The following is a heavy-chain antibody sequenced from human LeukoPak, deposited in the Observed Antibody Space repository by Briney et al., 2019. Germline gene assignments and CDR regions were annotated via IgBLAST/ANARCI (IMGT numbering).Heavy chain of an antibody. V-gene: IGHV1-69*13. CDR3: AMGGYYRVYFDY. D-gene: IGHD3-10*01. Sequence: SVKVSCKASGGTFSSYAISWVRQAPGQGLEWMGGIIPIFGTANYAQKLQGRVTITADESTSTAYMELSSLRSEDTAVYYCAMGGYYRVYFDYWGQGTLVTVSS. J-gene: IGHJ4*02. CDR2: IIPIFGTA. CDR1: GGTFSSYA.